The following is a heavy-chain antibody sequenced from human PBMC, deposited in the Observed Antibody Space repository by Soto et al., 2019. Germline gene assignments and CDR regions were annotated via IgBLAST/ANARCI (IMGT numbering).Heavy chain of an antibody. CDR2: INHSGST. Sequence: SETLSLTCAVYGGSFSGYYWSWIRQPPGKGLEWIGEINHSGSTNYNPSLKSRVTISVDTSKNQFSLKLSSVTAADTAVYYCARGAADIVVVAAAASVWFDPWGQGTLVTVSS. V-gene: IGHV4-34*01. D-gene: IGHD2-15*01. J-gene: IGHJ5*02. CDR3: ARGAADIVVVAAAASVWFDP. CDR1: GGSFSGYY.